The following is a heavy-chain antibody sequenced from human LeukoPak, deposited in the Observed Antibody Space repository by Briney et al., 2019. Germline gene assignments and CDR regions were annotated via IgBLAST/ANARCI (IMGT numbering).Heavy chain of an antibody. CDR2: IGGSGGST. CDR3: ARDYYFDH. V-gene: IGHV3-23*01. J-gene: IGHJ4*02. CDR1: GFTFSNYA. Sequence: PGGSLRLSCAASGFTFSNYAMSWVRQAPGKGLEWVSGIGGSGGSTYYADSVKGRFTISRDNSQNTLYLQMNSLRAEDTAVYYCARDYYFDHWGQGTLVTVSS.